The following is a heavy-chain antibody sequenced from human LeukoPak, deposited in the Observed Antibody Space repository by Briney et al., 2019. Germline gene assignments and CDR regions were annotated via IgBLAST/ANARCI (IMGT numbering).Heavy chain of an antibody. D-gene: IGHD1-26*01. Sequence: ASVRVSCKASGYTFTSYDINWVRQATGQGLEWMGWMNPNSGNTGYVQKFQDRVTMTRNTSISTAYMELSSLRSEDTAVYYCARGLYSGSYYADWGQGTLVTVSS. CDR3: ARGLYSGSYYAD. CDR1: GYTFTSYD. CDR2: MNPNSGNT. V-gene: IGHV1-8*01. J-gene: IGHJ4*02.